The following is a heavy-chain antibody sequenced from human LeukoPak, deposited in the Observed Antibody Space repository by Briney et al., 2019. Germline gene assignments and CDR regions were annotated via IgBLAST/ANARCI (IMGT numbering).Heavy chain of an antibody. CDR3: ARDRSYDFWTHIGIDY. CDR1: GGTFSTFG. J-gene: IGHJ4*02. CDR2: IIPMSGTV. D-gene: IGHD3-3*01. Sequence: GASVKVSCKASGGTFSTFGISWVRQAPGQGLEWMGGIIPMSGTVNNAQKFQGRVTITADKSTGTAYMELSSLRSDDTAVYYCARDRSYDFWTHIGIDYWGQGTLVTVSS. V-gene: IGHV1-69*06.